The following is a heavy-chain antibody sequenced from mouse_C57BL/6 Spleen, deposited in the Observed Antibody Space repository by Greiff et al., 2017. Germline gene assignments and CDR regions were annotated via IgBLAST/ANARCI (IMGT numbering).Heavy chain of an antibody. Sequence: EVNLVESEGGLVQPGSSMKLSCTASGFTFSDYYMAWVRQVPEKGLEWVANINYDGSSTYYLDSLKSRFIISRDNAKNILYLQMSSLKSEDTATYYCARGGNIYYYGSSPSYFDYWGQGTTLTVSS. J-gene: IGHJ2*01. CDR1: GFTFSDYY. D-gene: IGHD1-1*01. V-gene: IGHV5-16*01. CDR2: INYDGSST. CDR3: ARGGNIYYYGSSPSYFDY.